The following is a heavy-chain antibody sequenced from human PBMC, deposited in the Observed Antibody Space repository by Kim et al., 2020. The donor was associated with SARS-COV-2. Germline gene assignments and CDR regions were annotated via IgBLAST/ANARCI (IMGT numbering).Heavy chain of an antibody. CDR3: VREGEGDFWSGLPL. CDR2: ISLYGNRQ. V-gene: IGHV3-30*01. Sequence: GGSLRLSCEASGFTFRSYAMHWVRQAPGKGLEWVAVISLYGNRQHYADSVEGRFTISRDNSMNTLYLQMNSLKPEDTALYYCVREGEGDFWSGLPLWGQGXLVTVSS. J-gene: IGHJ4*02. D-gene: IGHD3-3*01. CDR1: GFTFRSYA.